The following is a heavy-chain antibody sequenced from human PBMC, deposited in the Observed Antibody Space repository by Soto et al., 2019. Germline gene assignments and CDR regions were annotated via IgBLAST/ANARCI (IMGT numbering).Heavy chain of an antibody. J-gene: IGHJ4*02. CDR2: INAGNGNT. Sequence: QVPLVQSGAEVKKPGASVKVSCKASGYTFTSYAMHWVRQAPGQRLEWMGWINAGNGNTKYSQKFQGRVTITRDTSASTAYMELSSLRSEDTAVYYCARPRSVAVAGTSLDYWGQGTLVTVSS. CDR1: GYTFTSYA. V-gene: IGHV1-3*01. CDR3: ARPRSVAVAGTSLDY. D-gene: IGHD6-19*01.